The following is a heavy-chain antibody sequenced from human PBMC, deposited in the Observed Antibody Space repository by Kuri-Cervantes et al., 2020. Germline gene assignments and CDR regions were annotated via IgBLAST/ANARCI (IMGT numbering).Heavy chain of an antibody. V-gene: IGHV3-13*01. J-gene: IGHJ1*01. CDR3: AKEGSWSGWPMEYFQH. Sequence: GESLKISCAASGFTFSSYDMHWVRQATGKGLEWVSAIGTAGDTYYPGSVKGRFTISRENAKNTLYLQMNSPRAEDTAVYYCAKEGSWSGWPMEYFQHWGQGTLVTVSS. CDR1: GFTFSSYD. CDR2: IGTAGDT. D-gene: IGHD6-19*01.